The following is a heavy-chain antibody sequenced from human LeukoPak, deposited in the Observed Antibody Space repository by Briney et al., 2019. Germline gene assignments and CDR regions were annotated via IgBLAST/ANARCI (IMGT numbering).Heavy chain of an antibody. CDR3: ARSATMVRGVIIGY. CDR2: MNPNSGNT. Sequence: ASVKVSCKASGYTFTSYDINWVRQATGQGLEWMGWMNPNSGNTGYAQKFQGRVTMTRNTSISTACMELSSLRSEDTAVYYCARSATMVRGVIIGYWGQGTLVTVSS. D-gene: IGHD3-10*01. V-gene: IGHV1-8*01. CDR1: GYTFTSYD. J-gene: IGHJ4*02.